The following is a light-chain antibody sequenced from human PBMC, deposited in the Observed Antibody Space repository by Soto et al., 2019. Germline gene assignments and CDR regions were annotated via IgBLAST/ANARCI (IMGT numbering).Light chain of an antibody. CDR2: KAS. CDR1: QSISSW. J-gene: IGKJ1*01. Sequence: DTQMTQSPSTLSASVGDRVTITCRASQSISSWLAWFQQKPGKAPNLLIHKASSLESGVPSRFSGSGSGTEFTLTISSLQPDDFATYYCQQYNSYLWTFGQGTKVEIK. CDR3: QQYNSYLWT. V-gene: IGKV1-5*03.